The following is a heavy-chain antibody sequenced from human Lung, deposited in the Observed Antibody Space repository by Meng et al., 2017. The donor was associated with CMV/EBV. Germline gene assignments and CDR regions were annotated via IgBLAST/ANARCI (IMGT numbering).Heavy chain of an antibody. CDR3: ARGFLEGVYGRRCFDP. D-gene: IGHD3-10*02. V-gene: IGHV4-59*01. Sequence: SETXSLTCSISGGSISTYYWSWLRQSPGKGLEWIGYIYYSGSTKYNPSLESRVAISVDASKNQFSLKLTSVTAADTAVYYCARGFLEGVYGRRCFDPWGQGHXVTVSS. CDR2: IYYSGST. J-gene: IGHJ5*02. CDR1: GGSISTYY.